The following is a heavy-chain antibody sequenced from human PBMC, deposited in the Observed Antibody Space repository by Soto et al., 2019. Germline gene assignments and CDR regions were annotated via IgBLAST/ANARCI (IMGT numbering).Heavy chain of an antibody. CDR1: GGTFSSYA. D-gene: IGHD5-12*01. V-gene: IGHV1-69*01. CDR2: IIPIFGTA. Sequence: QVQLVQSGAEVKKPGSSVKVSCKASGGTFSSYAISWVRQAPGQGLEWMGGIIPIFGTANYAQKFQGRVTITADESTSTAYMELCSLRSEDTALYYCARAVEMATIGSPFDCWGQGTLVTVSS. CDR3: ARAVEMATIGSPFDC. J-gene: IGHJ4*02.